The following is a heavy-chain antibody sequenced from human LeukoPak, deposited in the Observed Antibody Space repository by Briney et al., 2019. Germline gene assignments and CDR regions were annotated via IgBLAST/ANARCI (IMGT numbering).Heavy chain of an antibody. D-gene: IGHD3-22*01. CDR3: ARTPVRYYYDSSGYYNFDY. CDR1: GGSISSYY. V-gene: IGHV4-59*01. J-gene: IGHJ4*02. CDR2: IYYSGST. Sequence: SETLSLTCTVSGGSISSYYWSWIRQPPGKGLEWIGYIYYSGSTNYNPSLKSRVTISVDTSKNQFSLKLSSVTAADTAVYYCARTPVRYYYDSSGYYNFDYWGQGTLVTVSS.